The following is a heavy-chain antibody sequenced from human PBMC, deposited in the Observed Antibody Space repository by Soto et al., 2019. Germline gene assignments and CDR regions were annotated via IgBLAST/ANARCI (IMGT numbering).Heavy chain of an antibody. Sequence: PEESLKISCSGSGYSFANYWIGWVRQMPGKGLEWMGIIYPSDSDTRYSPSFQGQVTISADKSISTAYVQWKSLKASDTAMYFCARGDSSDYSTTTPADYWGQGTQVTVSS. CDR3: ARGDSSDYSTTTPADY. D-gene: IGHD3-22*01. CDR2: IYPSDSDT. V-gene: IGHV5-51*01. CDR1: GYSFANYW. J-gene: IGHJ4*02.